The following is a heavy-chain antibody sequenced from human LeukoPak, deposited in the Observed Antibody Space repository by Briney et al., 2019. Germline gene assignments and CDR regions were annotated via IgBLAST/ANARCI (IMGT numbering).Heavy chain of an antibody. J-gene: IGHJ5*02. V-gene: IGHV4-39*07. CDR1: GDSISSSSYY. CDR2: FYYSGST. Sequence: SETLSLTCTVSGDSISSSSYYWGWIRQPPGKGLEWIGTFYYSGSTYYNPSLKSRVTISVDTSKIQFSLKLSSVTAADTAVYYCVRDFTQDRRFDPWGQGTLVTVSS. CDR3: VRDFTQDRRFDP.